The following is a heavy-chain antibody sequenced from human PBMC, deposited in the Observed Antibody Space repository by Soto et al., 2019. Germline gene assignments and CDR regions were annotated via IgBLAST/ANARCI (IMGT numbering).Heavy chain of an antibody. CDR2: INPNSGGT. CDR1: GYTFTGYY. V-gene: IGHV1-2*02. Sequence: ASVKVSCKASGYTFTGYYMHWVRQAPGQGLEWMGWINPNSGGTNYAQKFQGRVTMTRDTSISTAYMELSRLRSDDTAVYYCGVVTAKSYYFDYWGQGTLVTVSS. CDR3: GVVTAKSYYFDY. D-gene: IGHD2-21*02. J-gene: IGHJ4*02.